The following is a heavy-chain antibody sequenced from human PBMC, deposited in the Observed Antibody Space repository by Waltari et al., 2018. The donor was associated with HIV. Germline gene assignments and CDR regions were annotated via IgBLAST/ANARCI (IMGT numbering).Heavy chain of an antibody. J-gene: IGHJ6*02. CDR2: MYNGGSP. Sequence: QVQVSGPGLVRPSAPLSLTCNVHRAPLIGYYCVWIRQRLAKKGGVAKKLEWTARMYNGGSPSVRGGLNGRLAMSMDTSKNQVSLNLKSVTAADAAIYYCVKSTFLGVAPSDWFDVWGPGTPVTVSS. CDR1: RAPLIGYY. V-gene: IGHV4-4*07. D-gene: IGHD3-9*01. CDR3: VKSTFLGVAPSDWFDV.